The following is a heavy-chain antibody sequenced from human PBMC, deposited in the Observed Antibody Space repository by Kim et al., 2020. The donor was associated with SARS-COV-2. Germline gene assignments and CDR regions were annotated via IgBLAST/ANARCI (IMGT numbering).Heavy chain of an antibody. CDR1: GFTFTNYV. V-gene: IGHV1-3*01. J-gene: IGHJ3*02. CDR3: GRGEIGYCSSTTCSDAFDI. CDR2: INAGNGNT. D-gene: IGHD2-2*01. Sequence: ASVKVSCKASGFTFTNYVIHWVRQAPGQRLEWMGWINAGNGNTKYSQKFQGRFTITRDSSASAAYMELSSLRSEDTAIYYCGRGEIGYCSSTTCSDAFDIWGQGTVVTVS.